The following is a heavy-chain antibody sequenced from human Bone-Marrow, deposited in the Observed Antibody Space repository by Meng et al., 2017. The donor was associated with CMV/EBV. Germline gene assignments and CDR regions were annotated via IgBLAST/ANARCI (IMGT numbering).Heavy chain of an antibody. CDR1: GFTFSTYA. CDR3: ARELGYSTSARGLGSYFDT. D-gene: IGHD6-6*01. CDR2: IGGSGSHT. V-gene: IGHV3-23*04. J-gene: IGHJ4*02. Sequence: EGRVGGSGGVVVQPGGSLRLSLAAFGFTFSTYAMSWVRQAPGKGLEWVSAIGGSGSHTYYEDSVKGRFTISRDNSKNTLYVQMNSLRAEDTAVYYCARELGYSTSARGLGSYFDTWGQGTLVTVSS.